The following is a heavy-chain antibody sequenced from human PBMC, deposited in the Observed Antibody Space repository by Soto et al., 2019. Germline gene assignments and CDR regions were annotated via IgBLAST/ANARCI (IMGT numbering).Heavy chain of an antibody. J-gene: IGHJ4*02. Sequence: ASVKVSCKASGYTFTSYAMHWVRQATGQRLEWMGWINAGNGNTKYSQKFQGRVTITRDTSASTAYMELSSLRSEDTAVYYCARSIVVVTALDYWGQGTLVTV. CDR2: INAGNGNT. CDR3: ARSIVVVTALDY. V-gene: IGHV1-3*01. CDR1: GYTFTSYA. D-gene: IGHD2-21*02.